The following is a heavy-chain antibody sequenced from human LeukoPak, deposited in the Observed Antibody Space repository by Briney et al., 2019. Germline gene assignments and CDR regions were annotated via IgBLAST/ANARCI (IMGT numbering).Heavy chain of an antibody. Sequence: SVKVSCKASGYTFTSYGISWVRQAPGQGLEWMGGIIPIFGTANYAQKFQGRVTITADESTSTAYMELSSLRSEDTAVYYCARGGQIAVAGTFGYWGQGTLVTVSS. J-gene: IGHJ4*02. CDR1: GYTFTSYG. D-gene: IGHD6-19*01. CDR3: ARGGQIAVAGTFGY. V-gene: IGHV1-69*13. CDR2: IIPIFGTA.